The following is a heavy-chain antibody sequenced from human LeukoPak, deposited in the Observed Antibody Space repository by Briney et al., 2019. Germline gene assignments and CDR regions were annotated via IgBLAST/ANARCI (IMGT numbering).Heavy chain of an antibody. CDR3: ARASGARDAFDI. J-gene: IGHJ3*02. Sequence: GGSLRLSCAASGFTFSSYSMNWVRQAPGKGLEWVSSISSSSYIYYADSVKGRFTISRDNAKNSLYLQMNSLRAEDTAVYYCARASGARDAFDIWGQGTMVTVSS. CDR1: GFTFSSYS. V-gene: IGHV3-21*01. D-gene: IGHD3-10*01. CDR2: ISSSSYI.